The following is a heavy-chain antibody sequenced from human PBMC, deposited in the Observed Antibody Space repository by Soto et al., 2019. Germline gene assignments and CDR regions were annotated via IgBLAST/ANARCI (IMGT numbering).Heavy chain of an antibody. D-gene: IGHD4-17*01. Sequence: EMQVVESGGGLVQPGGSLRLSCAASGFAVISKYMSWVRQAPGKGPEWVSVIYSGAGTGTYYADSVKGRFTISRDNSKNTVYLQMNSLRVEDTAMYYCVRHDYGDLNWFGPWGQGTLVTVSS. CDR3: VRHDYGDLNWFGP. J-gene: IGHJ5*02. CDR2: IYSGAGTGT. CDR1: GFAVISKY. V-gene: IGHV3-66*04.